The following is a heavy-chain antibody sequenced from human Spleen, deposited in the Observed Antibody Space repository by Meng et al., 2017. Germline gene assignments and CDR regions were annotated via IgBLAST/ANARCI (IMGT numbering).Heavy chain of an antibody. Sequence: GGSLRLSCAASGFTFDDYAMHWVRQAPGKGLEWVSGISWNSGSIGYADSVKGRFTISRDNAKNSLYLQMNSLRAEDTALYYCARTVGILIMVTHGGYFDSWGQGTPVTVSS. J-gene: IGHJ4*02. CDR2: ISWNSGSI. V-gene: IGHV3-9*01. CDR1: GFTFDDYA. CDR3: ARTVGILIMVTHGGYFDS. D-gene: IGHD4/OR15-4a*01.